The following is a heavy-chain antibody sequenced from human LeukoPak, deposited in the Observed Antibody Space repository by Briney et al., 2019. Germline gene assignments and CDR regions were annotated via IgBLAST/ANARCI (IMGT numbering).Heavy chain of an antibody. CDR1: GFTFSSYG. Sequence: PGGSLRLSCAASGFTFSSYGMHWVRQAPGKGLEWVAFIRYDGINKYYADSAKGRFTISRDNSKNTLYLQMNSLRAEDTAVYYCARDLLYCSGGSCYFAGAFDYWGQGTLVTVSS. V-gene: IGHV3-30*02. J-gene: IGHJ4*02. CDR2: IRYDGINK. CDR3: ARDLLYCSGGSCYFAGAFDY. D-gene: IGHD2-15*01.